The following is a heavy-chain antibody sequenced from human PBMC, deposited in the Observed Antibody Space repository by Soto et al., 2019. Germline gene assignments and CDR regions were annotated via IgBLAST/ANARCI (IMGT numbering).Heavy chain of an antibody. CDR3: ARVWVECSGGSCYHYGMDV. Sequence: SETLSLTCTVSGGSISSSSYYWGWIRQPPGKGLEWIGYIYYSGSTNYNPSLKSRVTISVDTSKNQFSLKLSSVTAADTAVYYCARVWVECSGGSCYHYGMDVWGQGTTVTVSS. J-gene: IGHJ6*02. D-gene: IGHD2-15*01. CDR1: GGSISSSSYY. V-gene: IGHV4-61*05. CDR2: IYYSGST.